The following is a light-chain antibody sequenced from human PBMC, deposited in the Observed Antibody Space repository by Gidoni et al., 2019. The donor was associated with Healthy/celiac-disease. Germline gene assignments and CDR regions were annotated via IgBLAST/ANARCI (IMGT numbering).Light chain of an antibody. J-gene: IGKJ4*01. CDR3: QQSYSTRLT. Sequence: DIKMTQSPSSLSASVGDRVTITCRASQSISSYLNWYQQKPGKAPKLLIYAASSLQSGVPSRFSGSGSGTDFTLTISSLQPDDFATYYCQQSYSTRLTFGGGTKVEIK. V-gene: IGKV1-39*01. CDR1: QSISSY. CDR2: AAS.